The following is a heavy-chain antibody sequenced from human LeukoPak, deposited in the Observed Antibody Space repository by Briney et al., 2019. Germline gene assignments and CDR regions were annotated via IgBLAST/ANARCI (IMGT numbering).Heavy chain of an antibody. CDR3: TRGSGDYFDY. CDR2: IYSGGST. CDR1: GFTVSSNY. J-gene: IGHJ4*02. Sequence: GGSLRLSCAASGFTVSSNYMSWVRQAPGRGLEWVSVIYSGGSTYYADSVKGRFTISRDDSKNTLYLQMNSLRAEDTAVYYCTRGSGDYFDYWGQGTLVTVSS. V-gene: IGHV3-66*01. D-gene: IGHD4-17*01.